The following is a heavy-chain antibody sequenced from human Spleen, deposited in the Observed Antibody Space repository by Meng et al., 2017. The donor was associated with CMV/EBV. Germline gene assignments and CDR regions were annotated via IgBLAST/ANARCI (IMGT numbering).Heavy chain of an antibody. CDR3: ARDTAAGNNWFDP. J-gene: IGHJ5*02. CDR2: ISGNTGFT. D-gene: IGHD6-19*01. Sequence: GGSLRLSCAASGFTFDDFAMHWVRQTPGEGLQWVSGISGNTGFTGYADSVKGRFTISRDNAKKTLSLQISTLRPEDTAVYYCARDTAAGNNWFDPWGQGTLVTVSS. V-gene: IGHV3-9*01. CDR1: GFTFDDFA.